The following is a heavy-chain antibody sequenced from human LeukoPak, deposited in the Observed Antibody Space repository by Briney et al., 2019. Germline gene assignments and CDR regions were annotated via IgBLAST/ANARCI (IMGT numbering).Heavy chain of an antibody. J-gene: IGHJ4*02. CDR3: ASFPSYYYDSSGFR. V-gene: IGHV4-34*01. CDR1: GGSFSAYY. Sequence: SETLSLTCAVYGGSFSAYYWSWTRQPPGKGLEWIGEINHSGSTNYNPSLKSRVTISVDTSKNQFSLKLSSVTAADTAVYYCASFPSYYYDSSGFRWGQGTLVTVSS. D-gene: IGHD3-22*01. CDR2: INHSGST.